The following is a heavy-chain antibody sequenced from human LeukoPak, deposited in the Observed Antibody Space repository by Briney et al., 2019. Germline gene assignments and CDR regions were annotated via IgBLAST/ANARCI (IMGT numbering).Heavy chain of an antibody. CDR1: GFTFSSYS. Sequence: GGSLRLSCAASGFTFSSYSMNWVRQAPGKGLEWVAVISYDGSNKYYADSVKGRFTISRDNSKNTLYLQMNSLRAEDTAVYYCARGGNYDFWSGYYTGDAFDIWGQGTMVTVSS. CDR2: ISYDGSNK. D-gene: IGHD3-3*01. CDR3: ARGGNYDFWSGYYTGDAFDI. J-gene: IGHJ3*02. V-gene: IGHV3-30*03.